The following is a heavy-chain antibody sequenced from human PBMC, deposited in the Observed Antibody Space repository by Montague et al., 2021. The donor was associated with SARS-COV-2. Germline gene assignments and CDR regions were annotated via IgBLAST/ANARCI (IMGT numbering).Heavy chain of an antibody. D-gene: IGHD2-2*01. J-gene: IGHJ3*02. Sequence: SETLSLTCTVSGGSVTSGDYYWTWIRQPPGKGLEWIGYIYSIGRTNYNPSLKSRVTISMDTSKNQFSLKVDSVSAADTAVYYCATEMPAYDVFDIWGQGTMVTVSS. CDR1: GGSVTSGDYY. CDR3: ATEMPAYDVFDI. CDR2: IYSIGRT. V-gene: IGHV4-61*08.